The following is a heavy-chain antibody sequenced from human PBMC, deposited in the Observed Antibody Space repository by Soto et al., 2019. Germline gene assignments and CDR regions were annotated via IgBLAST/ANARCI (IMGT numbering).Heavy chain of an antibody. J-gene: IGHJ4*02. D-gene: IGHD1-1*01. V-gene: IGHV3-33*01. CDR2: IWYDGSNK. CDR3: ARDEENWNKSNYFDY. CDR1: GFTFSSYG. Sequence: QVQLVESGGGVVQPGRSLRLSCAASGFTFSSYGMHWVRQAPGKGLEWVVVIWYDGSNKYYADSVKGRFTISRDNSKNTQYLPMNSLRAEDTAVYYCARDEENWNKSNYFDYWGQGTRVTVSS.